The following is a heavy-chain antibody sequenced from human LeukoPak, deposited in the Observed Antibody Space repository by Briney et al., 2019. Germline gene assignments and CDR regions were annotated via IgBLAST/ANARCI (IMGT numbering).Heavy chain of an antibody. CDR1: GFTFSSYW. CDR3: ARDGQGIDSSGYHPSLGLL. V-gene: IGHV3-74*01. Sequence: GGSLRLSCAASGFTFSSYWMHWVRQAPGKGLVWVSRINSDGSSTSYADSVKGRFTISRDNSKNTLYLQMNSLRAEDTAVYYCARDGQGIDSSGYHPSLGLLWGQGTLVTVSS. CDR2: INSDGSST. J-gene: IGHJ4*02. D-gene: IGHD3-22*01.